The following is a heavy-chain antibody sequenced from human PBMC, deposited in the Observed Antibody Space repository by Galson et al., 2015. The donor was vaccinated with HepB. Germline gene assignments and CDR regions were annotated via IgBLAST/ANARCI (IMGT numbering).Heavy chain of an antibody. CDR3: ARAVPGYFDWSTNRWSGRVYFDY. V-gene: IGHV4-38-2*02. D-gene: IGHD3-9*01. J-gene: IGHJ4*02. Sequence: ETLSLTCTVSGYSISSGYYWGWIRQPPGKGLEWIGSIYHSGSTYYNPSLKSRVTISVDTSKNQFSLKLSSVTAADTAVYYCARAVPGYFDWSTNRWSGRVYFDYWGQGTLVTVSS. CDR1: GYSISSGYY. CDR2: IYHSGST.